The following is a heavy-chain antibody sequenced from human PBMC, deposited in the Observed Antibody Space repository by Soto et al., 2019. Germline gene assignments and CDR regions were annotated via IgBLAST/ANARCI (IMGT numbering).Heavy chain of an antibody. Sequence: QVQLVESGGGVVQPGRSLRLSCKASGFTFSNYAMDWIRQAPGKGLEWVALISYDGSNKYYADSVKGRFTISRDNSKNTLYLQMNSLRPEDTAVYYCARVFDTWGQGTLVTVSS. CDR3: ARVFDT. CDR1: GFTFSNYA. J-gene: IGHJ5*02. V-gene: IGHV3-30-3*01. CDR2: ISYDGSNK.